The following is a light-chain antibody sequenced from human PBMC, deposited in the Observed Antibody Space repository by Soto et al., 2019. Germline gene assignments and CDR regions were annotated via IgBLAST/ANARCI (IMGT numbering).Light chain of an antibody. Sequence: QSVLTQPPSVSGAPGQRVTISCAGSSSNIGAGYNVHWYQHLPGRAPKLLIFGNDNRPSGVHDRFSASKSGSSASLAITGLQAEDEADYYCQSYAKGLSGVYVFGTGTKLTVL. CDR3: QSYAKGLSGVYV. CDR2: GND. V-gene: IGLV1-40*01. CDR1: SSNIGAGYN. J-gene: IGLJ1*01.